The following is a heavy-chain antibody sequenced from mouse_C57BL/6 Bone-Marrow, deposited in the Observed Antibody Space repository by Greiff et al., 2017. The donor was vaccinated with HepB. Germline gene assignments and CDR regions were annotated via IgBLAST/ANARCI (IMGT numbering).Heavy chain of an antibody. V-gene: IGHV14-4*01. CDR1: GFNIKDDY. CDR2: IDPENGDT. J-gene: IGHJ2*01. CDR3: TVMGPIFDY. Sequence: EVQLQQSGAELVRPGASVKLSCTASGFNIKDDYMHWVKQRPEQGLEWIGWIDPENGDTEYASKFQGKATITADTSSNTAYLQHSSLTSEDTAVYYCTVMGPIFDYWGQGTTLTVSS. D-gene: IGHD2-3*01.